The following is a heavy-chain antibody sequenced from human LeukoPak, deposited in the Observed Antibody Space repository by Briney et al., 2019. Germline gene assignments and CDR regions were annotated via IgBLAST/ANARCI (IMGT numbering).Heavy chain of an antibody. Sequence: SETLSLTCTVSGGSISSSIYYWGWIRQSPGKGLEWIGSIYYSGSTYYNPSLKSRVTISADTSKNQFSLRLSSVTAADTAVYYCARGLNNRKPGRRFDVFEIWGQGTMVTVSS. J-gene: IGHJ3*02. CDR3: ARGLNNRKPGRRFDVFEI. V-gene: IGHV4-39*07. D-gene: IGHD3-3*01. CDR2: IYYSGST. CDR1: GGSISSSIYY.